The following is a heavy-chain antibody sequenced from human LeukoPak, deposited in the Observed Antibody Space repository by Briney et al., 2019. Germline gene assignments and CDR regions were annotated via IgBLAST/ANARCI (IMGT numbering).Heavy chain of an antibody. CDR2: IYYSGST. Sequence: SQTLSLTCTVSGGSISSGDYYWSWIRQPPGKGLEWIGYIYYSGSTNYNPSLKSRVTISVDTSKNQFSLKLSSVTAADTAVYYCARMDSSGWYDAFDIWGQGTMVTVSS. V-gene: IGHV4-30-4*01. CDR3: ARMDSSGWYDAFDI. CDR1: GGSISSGDYY. D-gene: IGHD6-19*01. J-gene: IGHJ3*02.